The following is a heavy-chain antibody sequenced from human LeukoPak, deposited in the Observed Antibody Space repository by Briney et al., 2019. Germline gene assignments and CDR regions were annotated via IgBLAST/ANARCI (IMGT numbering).Heavy chain of an antibody. CDR3: AKDRFRYYGSGSYADY. Sequence: GGSLRLSCAASGFTFSSYAMSWVRQPPGKGLEWVSAISGSGGSTYYADSVKGRFTISRDNSKNTLYLQMNSLRAEDTAVYYCAKDRFRYYGSGSYADYWGQGTLVTVSS. CDR1: GFTFSSYA. V-gene: IGHV3-23*01. CDR2: ISGSGGST. D-gene: IGHD3-10*01. J-gene: IGHJ4*02.